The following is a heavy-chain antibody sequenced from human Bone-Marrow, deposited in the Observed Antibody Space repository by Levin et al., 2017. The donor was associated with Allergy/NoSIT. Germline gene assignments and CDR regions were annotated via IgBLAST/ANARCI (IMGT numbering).Heavy chain of an antibody. V-gene: IGHV3-9*01. CDR2: LSWNSESR. D-gene: IGHD3-22*01. CDR1: GFTFDEYA. Sequence: SLKISCAASGFTFDEYAMHWVRQVPGKGLEWVSGLSWNSESRGYADSVKGRFTISRDNAKKFLYLEMNSLRPEDTALYYCAKGYRRRLTYYETSGLDSWGPGILVTVSS. CDR3: AKGYRRRLTYYETSGLDS. J-gene: IGHJ4*02.